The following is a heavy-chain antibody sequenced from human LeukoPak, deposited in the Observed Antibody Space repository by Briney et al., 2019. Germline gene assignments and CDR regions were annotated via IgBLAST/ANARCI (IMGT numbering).Heavy chain of an antibody. V-gene: IGHV3-64*01. CDR2: ISSNGGST. CDR1: GFTFSSYA. J-gene: IGHJ5*02. D-gene: IGHD4-11*01. Sequence: PGGSLRLSCAASGFTFSSYAMHWVRQAPGKGLGYVSAISSNGGSTYYANSVKGRFTISRDNSKNTLYLQMGSLRAEDMAVYYCARADYKGWFDPWGQGTLVTVSS. CDR3: ARADYKGWFDP.